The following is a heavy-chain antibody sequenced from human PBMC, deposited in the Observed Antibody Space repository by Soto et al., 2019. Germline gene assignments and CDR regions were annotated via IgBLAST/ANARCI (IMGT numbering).Heavy chain of an antibody. CDR1: GYTFTVYY. Sequence: ASVRVSCKASGYTFTVYYMHWVRQAPGQGLEWMGWINPKSGGTMYPQKFQGRVTMTWDTSISTAYMALTRLRSDDTAVYYCARDLAKGGGSAGFDYWGQGTLVTVSS. V-gene: IGHV1-2*02. CDR2: INPKSGGT. CDR3: ARDLAKGGGSAGFDY. J-gene: IGHJ4*02. D-gene: IGHD1-26*01.